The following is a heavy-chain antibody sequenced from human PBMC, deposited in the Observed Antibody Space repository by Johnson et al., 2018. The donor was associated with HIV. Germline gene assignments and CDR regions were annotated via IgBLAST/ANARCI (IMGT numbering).Heavy chain of an antibody. V-gene: IGHV3-20*04. CDR1: GFTFEDYG. Sequence: VQLVESGGGAVRPGGYLRLSCVVSGFTFEDYGMSWVRQAPGKGLEWVSGINWNGGNTGYADSVKGRFIISRDNAKNSLYLQMNSLRAEDTAVHYCVRALQRWLQWDAFDIWGQGTMVTVSS. CDR2: INWNGGNT. D-gene: IGHD5-24*01. CDR3: VRALQRWLQWDAFDI. J-gene: IGHJ3*02.